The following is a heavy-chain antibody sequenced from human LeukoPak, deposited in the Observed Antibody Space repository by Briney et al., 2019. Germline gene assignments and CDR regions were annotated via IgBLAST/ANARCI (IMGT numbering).Heavy chain of an antibody. CDR2: ISWNSGSI. CDR3: AKDGSVRSSGWAAYYFDY. J-gene: IGHJ4*02. CDR1: GFTFDDYA. V-gene: IGHV3-9*01. Sequence: GGSLRLSCAASGFTFDDYAIHWVRQAPGKGLEWVSSISWNSGSIGYADSVKGRFTISRVNAKNSLYLQMNSLRVEDTAVYYCAKDGSVRSSGWAAYYFDYWGQGTLVTVSS. D-gene: IGHD6-19*01.